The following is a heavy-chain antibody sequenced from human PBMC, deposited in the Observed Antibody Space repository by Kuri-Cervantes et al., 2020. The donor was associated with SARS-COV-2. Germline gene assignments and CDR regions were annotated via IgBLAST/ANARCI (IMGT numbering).Heavy chain of an antibody. CDR2: IYHSGTT. CDR3: ARDTSSWYGGAFDY. D-gene: IGHD6-13*01. CDR1: GGSISSGGYY. J-gene: IGHJ4*02. Sequence: SETLSLTCTVSGGSISSGGYYCSWVRQPPGKGLEWIGYIYHSGTTYYTPSLKSRVTISVDRSKNQFSLKLSSVTAADTAAYYCARDTSSWYGGAFDYWGQGTLVTVSS. V-gene: IGHV4-30-2*01.